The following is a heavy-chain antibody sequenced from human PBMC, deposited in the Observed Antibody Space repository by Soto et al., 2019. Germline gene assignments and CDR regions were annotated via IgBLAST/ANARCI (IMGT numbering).Heavy chain of an antibody. V-gene: IGHV1-69*01. CDR1: GATFSSFA. J-gene: IGHJ4*02. CDR3: ASTRRWSGYYIAFDY. CDR2: IIPIFDTI. D-gene: IGHD3-3*01. Sequence: QVQLLQSGAEVKKPGSSLKVSCKASGATFSSFAFSWVRQAPGQGLEWMGVIIPIFDTIKFARKFQGRVTMTAAESTGTAYMELDRRTSSDTAVYYCASTRRWSGYYIAFDYWGQGTLVIVSS.